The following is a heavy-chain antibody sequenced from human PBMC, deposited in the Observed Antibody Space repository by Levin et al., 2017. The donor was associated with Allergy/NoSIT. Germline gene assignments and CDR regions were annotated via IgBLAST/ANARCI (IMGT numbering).Heavy chain of an antibody. CDR2: ISSSSSYI. D-gene: IGHD1-26*01. CDR1: GFTFSSYS. V-gene: IGHV3-21*01. J-gene: IGHJ6*02. CDR3: ASWGVGVHYYYYGMDV. Sequence: GGSLRLSCAASGFTFSSYSMNWVRQAPGKGLEWVSSISSSSSYIYYADSVKGRFTISRDNAKNSLYLQMNSLRAEDTAVYYCASWGVGVHYYYYGMDVWGQGTTVTVSS.